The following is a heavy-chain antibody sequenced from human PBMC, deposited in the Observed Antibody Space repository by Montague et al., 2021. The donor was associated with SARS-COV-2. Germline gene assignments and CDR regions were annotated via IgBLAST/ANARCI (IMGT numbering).Heavy chain of an antibody. J-gene: IGHJ5*01. CDR3: AREGDKVILEYCIDP. CDR2: IYYSGST. CDR1: GGSISSSSYY. V-gene: IGHV4-39*02. Sequence: SETLSLTCTVSGGSISSSSYYWGWIRQPPGKGLEWIGSIYYSGSTYYNPSLKSQVTISVDTSKNQFSLKLSSVTAADTAVYYCAREGDKVILEYCIDPWGQGTLVTVSS. D-gene: IGHD2-2*01.